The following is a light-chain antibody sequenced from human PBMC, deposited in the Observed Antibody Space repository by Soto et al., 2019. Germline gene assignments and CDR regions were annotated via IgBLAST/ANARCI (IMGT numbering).Light chain of an antibody. CDR1: SSDVGSYNY. J-gene: IGLJ2*01. CDR3: SSYTTSSTRI. Sequence: QSALTQPASVSGSPGQSITISCTGTSSDVGSYNYVSWYQQHPGKAPKLLIYEVTNRPFGISNRFSGSKSGNTASLTIAGLRTEDEADYYCSSYTTSSTRIFGGGTKLTVL. V-gene: IGLV2-14*01. CDR2: EVT.